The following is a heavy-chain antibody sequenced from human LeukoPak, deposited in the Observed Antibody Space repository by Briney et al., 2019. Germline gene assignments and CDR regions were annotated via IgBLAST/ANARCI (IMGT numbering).Heavy chain of an antibody. CDR2: IKEVGSEK. V-gene: IGHV3-7*01. CDR3: ARDWLAGVPFDAFDL. D-gene: IGHD3-10*01. CDR1: GFTLSSYW. Sequence: PGGSLRLSCAASGFTLSSYWMSWVRQAPGKGLEWVANIKEVGSEKYYVDSVKGRFTISRDNAKNSLYLHMNSLTAEDTAMYYCARDWLAGVPFDAFDLWGQGTMVTVSS. J-gene: IGHJ3*01.